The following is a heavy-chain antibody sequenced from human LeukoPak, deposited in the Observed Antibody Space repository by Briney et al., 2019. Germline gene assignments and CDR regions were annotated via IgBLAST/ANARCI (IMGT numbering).Heavy chain of an antibody. CDR3: TRQSGAFSHGGF. Sequence: SGTLSVSRAESGGSILTTNRWSWVRQPPGKGLEWIGEVHLSGASNYNPSLKSRVNMSIDKSKNQLSLELTSVTAADTAIYYCTRQSGAFSHGGFWAQETRVTVSS. D-gene: IGHD1-26*01. J-gene: IGHJ4*02. CDR1: GGSILTTNR. V-gene: IGHV4-4*02. CDR2: VHLSGAS.